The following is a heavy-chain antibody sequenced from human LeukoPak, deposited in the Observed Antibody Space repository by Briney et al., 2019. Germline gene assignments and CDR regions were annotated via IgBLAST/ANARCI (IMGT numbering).Heavy chain of an antibody. CDR3: AKDGLRDSSGWYEGYYYYYYYMDV. CDR1: GFTFSSYG. J-gene: IGHJ6*03. Sequence: GGSLRLSCAASGFTFSSYGMHWVRQAPGKGLEWVSAISGSGGSTYYADSVKGRFTISRDNSKNTLYLQMNSLRAEDTAVYYCAKDGLRDSSGWYEGYYYYYYYMDVWGKGTTVTISS. V-gene: IGHV3-23*01. D-gene: IGHD6-19*01. CDR2: ISGSGGST.